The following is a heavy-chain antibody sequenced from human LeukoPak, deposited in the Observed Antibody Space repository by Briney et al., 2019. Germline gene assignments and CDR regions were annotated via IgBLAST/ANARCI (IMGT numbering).Heavy chain of an antibody. J-gene: IGHJ6*03. CDR2: IIPIFGTA. CDR1: GGTFSSYA. CDR3: ARGGRYFDWLSAQASSRDYYYMDV. Sequence: EASVKVSCKASGGTFSSYAISWVRQAPGQGLRWMGGIIPIFGTANYAQKFQGRVTITADESTSTAYMELSSLRSEDTAVYYCARGGRYFDWLSAQASSRDYYYMDVWGKGTTVTVSS. D-gene: IGHD3-9*01. V-gene: IGHV1-69*13.